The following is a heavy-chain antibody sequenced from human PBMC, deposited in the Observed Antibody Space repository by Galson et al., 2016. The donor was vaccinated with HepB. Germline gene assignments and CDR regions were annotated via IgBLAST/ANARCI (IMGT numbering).Heavy chain of an antibody. V-gene: IGHV5-51*01. CDR2: IYSANSDT. D-gene: IGHD2-2*01. Sequence: QSGAEVKKPGESLKISCKGSGYSFSHHWIGWVRQTPGKGLEWMGIIYSANSDTRYSPSFQGHISISVDNSISTLYVEWSSLEASDTATYYCARHPTTSGWEGFDNWGQGTQVTVSS. CDR3: ARHPTTSGWEGFDN. J-gene: IGHJ4*02. CDR1: GYSFSHHW.